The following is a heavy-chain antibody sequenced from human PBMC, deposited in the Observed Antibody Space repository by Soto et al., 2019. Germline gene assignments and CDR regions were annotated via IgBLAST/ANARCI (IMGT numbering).Heavy chain of an antibody. V-gene: IGHV4-61*01. CDR1: GGSVSSGSYY. Sequence: SETLSLTCTVSGGSVSSGSYYWSWIRQPPGKGLEWIGYIYYSGSTNYNPFLKSRVTISVDTSKNQFSLKLSSVTAADTAVYYCARLLIAAPSGWFDPWGQGTLVTVSS. CDR2: IYYSGST. D-gene: IGHD6-13*01. CDR3: ARLLIAAPSGWFDP. J-gene: IGHJ5*02.